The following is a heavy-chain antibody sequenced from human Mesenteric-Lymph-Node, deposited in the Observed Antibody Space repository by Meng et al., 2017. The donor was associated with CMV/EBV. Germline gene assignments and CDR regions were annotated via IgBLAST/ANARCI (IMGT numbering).Heavy chain of an antibody. J-gene: IGHJ6*02. CDR2: ISGSVSGT. CDR3: AKALSNAIPYGMDV. D-gene: IGHD2-21*01. V-gene: IGHV3-23*01. Sequence: GESLKISCAASGFIFTSYAMTWVRQAPGRGLEWVSGISGSVSGTYYADSVKGRFTVSRDNSKKVLYLQMNSLRVDDTAVYYCAKALSNAIPYGMDVWGQGTTVTVSS. CDR1: GFIFTSYA.